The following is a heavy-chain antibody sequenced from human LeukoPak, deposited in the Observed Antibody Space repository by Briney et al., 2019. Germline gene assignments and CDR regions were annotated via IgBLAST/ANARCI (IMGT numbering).Heavy chain of an antibody. CDR3: ARAYYRPIYSSSWYPYYYYYMDV. D-gene: IGHD6-13*01. J-gene: IGHJ6*03. CDR1: GYTFTSYD. V-gene: IGHV1-8*03. CDR2: MNPNSGNT. Sequence: ASVKVSCKASGYTFTSYDINWVRQATGQGLEWMGWMNPNSGNTGYAQKFQGRVTITRNTSISTAYMELSSLRSENTAVCYCARAYYRPIYSSSWYPYYYYYMDVWGKGTTVTVSS.